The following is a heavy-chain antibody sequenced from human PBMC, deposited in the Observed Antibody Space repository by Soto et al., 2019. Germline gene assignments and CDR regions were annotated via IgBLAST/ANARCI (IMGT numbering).Heavy chain of an antibody. CDR3: VKDQGGYSGYVFDY. J-gene: IGHJ4*02. CDR1: GYTFTSYA. V-gene: IGHV1-3*01. CDR2: INAGNGNT. Sequence: ALVKVSCKASGYTFTSYAMHWVRQAPGQRLEWMGWINAGNGNTKYSQKFQGRVTITRDTSASTAYMELSSLRSEDTAVYYCVKDQGGYSGYVFDYWGQGTLVTVSS. D-gene: IGHD5-12*01.